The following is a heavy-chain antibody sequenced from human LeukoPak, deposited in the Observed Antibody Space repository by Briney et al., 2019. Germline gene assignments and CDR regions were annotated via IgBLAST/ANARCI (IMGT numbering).Heavy chain of an antibody. CDR1: GGTFSGYA. D-gene: IGHD3-3*01. J-gene: IGHJ6*03. CDR2: IIPIFGTA. CDR3: ATIPREGYDFWSAYYYYYMDV. Sequence: SVKVSCKASGGTFSGYAISWVRQAPGQGLEWMGRIIPIFGTANYAQKFQGRVTITADESTSTAYMELSSLRSEDTAVYYCATIPREGYDFWSAYYYYYMDVWGKGTTVTVSS. V-gene: IGHV1-69*15.